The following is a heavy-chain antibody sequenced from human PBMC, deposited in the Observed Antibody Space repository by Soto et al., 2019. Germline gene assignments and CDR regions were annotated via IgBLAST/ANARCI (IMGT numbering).Heavy chain of an antibody. V-gene: IGHV1-69*01. Sequence: QVQLVQSGAEVKKPGSSVKVSCKASGGTFSSYAISWVRQAPGQGLEWMGGIIPIFGTANYAQKFQGRVTITADESTSTAYMELSSLRSEDTAVYYCARLDYYDSSGYPNWFDHWGQGTLVTVSS. CDR2: IIPIFGTA. D-gene: IGHD3-22*01. J-gene: IGHJ5*02. CDR3: ARLDYYDSSGYPNWFDH. CDR1: GGTFSSYA.